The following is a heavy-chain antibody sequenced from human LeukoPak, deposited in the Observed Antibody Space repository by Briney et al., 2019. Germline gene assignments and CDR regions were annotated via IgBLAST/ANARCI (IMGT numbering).Heavy chain of an antibody. J-gene: IGHJ4*02. CDR1: GFTFADYA. CDR3: AKAPVTSCRGAYCYPFDS. D-gene: IGHD2-21*01. V-gene: IGHV3-9*01. Sequence: SLRLSCAASGFTFADYAMHWVRQTPGKGLEWVSGISWNSGNIDYADSVKGRFTISRDNSKNTLYLQMNSLRAEDAAVYFCAKAPVTSCRGAYCYPFDSWGQGTLVTVSS. CDR2: ISWNSGNI.